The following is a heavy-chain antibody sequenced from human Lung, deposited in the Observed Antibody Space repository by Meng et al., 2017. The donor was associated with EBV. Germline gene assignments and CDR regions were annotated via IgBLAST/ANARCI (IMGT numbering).Heavy chain of an antibody. CDR3: AHIIAARPFDY. CDR1: GFSLSSRGVG. CDR2: IYWDDDK. V-gene: IGHV2-5*02. J-gene: IGHJ4*02. D-gene: IGHD6-6*01. Sequence: QITLIEFGPPVVKPTQPLTLTCTFSGFSLSSRGVGVGWIRQPPGKALEWLAVIYWDDDKRYSPSLKSRLTITKDTSKNQVVLTLTNMDPVDAATYYCAHIIAARPFDYWGQGTLVTVSS.